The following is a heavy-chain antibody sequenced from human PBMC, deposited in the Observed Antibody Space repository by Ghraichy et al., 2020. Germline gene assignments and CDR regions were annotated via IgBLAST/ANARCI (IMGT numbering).Heavy chain of an antibody. V-gene: IGHV4-59*01. CDR3: AMGTGWLQTY. CDR1: GGSISNYY. Sequence: ESLNISCTVSGGSISNYYCNWFRQPPGKGLEWIGYVHGSGSTKYHPSLESRVTVSSDTAKNEFSLSLTSMTPADTAVYYCAMGTGWLQTYWGQGTLVTVSP. D-gene: IGHD5-18*01. J-gene: IGHJ4*02. CDR2: VHGSGST.